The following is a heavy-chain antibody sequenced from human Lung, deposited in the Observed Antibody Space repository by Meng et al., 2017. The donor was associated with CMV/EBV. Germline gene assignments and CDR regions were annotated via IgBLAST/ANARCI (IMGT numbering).Heavy chain of an antibody. J-gene: IGHJ5*02. CDR2: INSGGTTT. CDR3: ARDVMGWFDP. V-gene: IGHV3-74*01. Sequence: DVMLLEAGGGLVRPGESLRLSCVASGFSFSSYWMHWVRQSPGKGLVWVARINSGGTTTTYADSVKGRFTISRDNAKNTLYLQMNSLRGEDTAVYYCARDVMGWFDPWGQGALVTVSS. D-gene: IGHD2-8*01. CDR1: GFSFSSYW.